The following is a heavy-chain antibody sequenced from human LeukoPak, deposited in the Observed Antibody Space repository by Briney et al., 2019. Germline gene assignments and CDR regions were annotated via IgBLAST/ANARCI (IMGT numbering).Heavy chain of an antibody. Sequence: SETLSLTCAVYGGSFSGYYWSWIRQPPGKGLEWIGEINHSGSTNYNPSLKSRVTISVDTSKNQFSLKLSSVTAADTAVYYCARRRPRGYLYYFDYWGQGTLVTVSS. CDR3: ARRRPRGYLYYFDY. CDR2: INHSGST. D-gene: IGHD5-18*01. J-gene: IGHJ4*02. CDR1: GGSFSGYY. V-gene: IGHV4-34*01.